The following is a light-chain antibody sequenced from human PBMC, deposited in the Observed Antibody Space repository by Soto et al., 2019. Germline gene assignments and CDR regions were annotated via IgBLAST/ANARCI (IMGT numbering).Light chain of an antibody. V-gene: IGKV1-5*01. Sequence: DIQMTQSPSTLSASIGDRVTITCRASQSIGTWLAWYQQKPGRAPKLLIYDASTLESGVPSRFSGSGSGTDFTLTVISLQPGDFATYHCQQYNSYLWTFGQGTKVEIK. CDR2: DAS. CDR1: QSIGTW. CDR3: QQYNSYLWT. J-gene: IGKJ1*01.